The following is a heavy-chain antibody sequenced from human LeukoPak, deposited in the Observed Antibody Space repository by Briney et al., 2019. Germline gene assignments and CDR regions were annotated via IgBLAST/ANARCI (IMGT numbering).Heavy chain of an antibody. D-gene: IGHD5-18*01. CDR2: VDYRGST. Sequence: SETLSLTCTVSGGSISSYYWSWIRQPPGKGLEWIAYVDYRGSTTYNPSLRSRVTISVDTSRNQFSLKLSSVTAADTAVYYCARSRSGYSYDHAAFEIWGQGTMVTVSS. V-gene: IGHV4-59*01. J-gene: IGHJ3*02. CDR1: GGSISSYY. CDR3: ARSRSGYSYDHAAFEI.